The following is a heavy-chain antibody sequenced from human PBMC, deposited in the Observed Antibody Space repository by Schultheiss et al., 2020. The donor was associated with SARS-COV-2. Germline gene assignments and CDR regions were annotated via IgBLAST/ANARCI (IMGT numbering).Heavy chain of an antibody. D-gene: IGHD3-10*01. CDR3: ARDLASSFVDF. CDR1: GGTFSSYA. CDR2: IIPIFGTA. V-gene: IGHV1-69*13. Sequence: SVKVSCKASGGTFSSYAISWVRQAPGQGLEWMGGIIPIFGTANYAQKFQDRVTLSANESTGTASLEVNSLRSDDTAVYYCARDLASSFVDFWGQGTLVTVSS. J-gene: IGHJ4*02.